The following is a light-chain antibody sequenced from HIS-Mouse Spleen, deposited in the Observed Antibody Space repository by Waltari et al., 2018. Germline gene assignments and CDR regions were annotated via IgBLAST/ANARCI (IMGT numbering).Light chain of an antibody. CDR3: QQYYSTPQGALT. CDR1: QSVLYSSNNKNY. V-gene: IGKV4-1*01. CDR2: WAS. Sequence: DIVMTQSPDPLAVSLGERATINCKSSQSVLYSSNNKNYLAWYQQKPGQPPKLLIYWASTRESGVPDRFSGSGSGTDFTLTISSLQAEDVAVYYCQQYYSTPQGALTFGGGTKVEIK. J-gene: IGKJ4*01.